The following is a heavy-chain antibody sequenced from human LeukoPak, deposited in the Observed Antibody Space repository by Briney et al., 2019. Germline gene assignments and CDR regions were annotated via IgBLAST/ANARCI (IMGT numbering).Heavy chain of an antibody. J-gene: IGHJ5*02. CDR3: ARDRGENWSSHSLHWFDP. D-gene: IGHD1-1*01. Sequence: SETLSLTCTVSGGSISSYYWSWIWQPAGEGLEWIGRIYPSGGTNYTPSLKSRVTVSVDTSKNQFSLKLTSVTGADTAVYYCARDRGENWSSHSLHWFDPWGQGTLVTVSS. CDR2: IYPSGGT. V-gene: IGHV4-4*07. CDR1: GGSISSYY.